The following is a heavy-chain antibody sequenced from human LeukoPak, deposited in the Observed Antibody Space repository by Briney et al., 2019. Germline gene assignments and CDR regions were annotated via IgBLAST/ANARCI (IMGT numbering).Heavy chain of an antibody. CDR3: ARTGDYYDSSGPN. Sequence: PSETLSLTCTVSGGSISSSSYYWGWIRQPPGKGLEWIGSIYHSGSTYYNPSLKSRVTISVDTSKNQFSLKLSSVTAADTAVYYCARTGDYYDSSGPNWGQGTLVTVSS. CDR2: IYHSGST. D-gene: IGHD3-22*01. CDR1: GGSISSSSYY. V-gene: IGHV4-39*01. J-gene: IGHJ4*02.